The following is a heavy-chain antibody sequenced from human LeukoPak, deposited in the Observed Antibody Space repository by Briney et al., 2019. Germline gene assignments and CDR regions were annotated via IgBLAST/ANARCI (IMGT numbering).Heavy chain of an antibody. D-gene: IGHD2-15*01. CDR3: ARGSDKYYYYGMDV. J-gene: IGHJ6*02. CDR1: GFTFSSYA. V-gene: IGHV3-20*01. Sequence: GGSLRLSCAASGFTFSSYAMSWVRQAPGKGLEWVSGINWNGGSTGYADSVKGRFTISRDNAKNSLYLQMNSLRAEDTALYHCARGSDKYYYYGMDVWGQGTTVTVSS. CDR2: INWNGGST.